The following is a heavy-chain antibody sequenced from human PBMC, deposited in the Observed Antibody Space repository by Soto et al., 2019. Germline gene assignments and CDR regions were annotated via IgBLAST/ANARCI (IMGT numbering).Heavy chain of an antibody. V-gene: IGHV3-48*01. CDR2: ISSSSTI. CDR3: ARRKTRNCSGGSCTPNMDV. D-gene: IGHD2-15*01. J-gene: IGHJ6*03. Sequence: SLRLSCAASGFTFSSYSMNWVRQAPGKGLEWVSYISSSSTICYADSVKGRFTISRDNAKNSLYLQMNSLRAEDTAVYYCARRKTRNCSGGSCTPNMDVWGKGTTVTVSS. CDR1: GFTFSSYS.